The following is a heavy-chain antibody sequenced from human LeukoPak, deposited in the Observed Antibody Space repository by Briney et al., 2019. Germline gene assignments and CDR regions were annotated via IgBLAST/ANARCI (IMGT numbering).Heavy chain of an antibody. CDR3: ARDQGATTELDY. D-gene: IGHD1-26*01. CDR2: INPSGGST. CDR1: GYTFTSYY. V-gene: IGHV1-46*01. Sequence: ASVKASCKASGYTFTSYYMHWVRQAPGQGLEWMGIINPSGGSTSYAQKFQGRVTMTRDTSTSTVYMELSSLRSEDTAVYYCARDQGATTELDYWGQGTLVTVSS. J-gene: IGHJ4*02.